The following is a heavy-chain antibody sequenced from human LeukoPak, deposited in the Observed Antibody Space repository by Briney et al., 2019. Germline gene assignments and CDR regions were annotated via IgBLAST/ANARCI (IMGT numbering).Heavy chain of an antibody. CDR1: GFTFSSYA. J-gene: IGHJ4*02. V-gene: IGHV3-23*01. CDR2: ISGSGGST. D-gene: IGHD3-3*01. Sequence: GGSLRLSCAASGFTFSSYAMSWVRQAPGKGLEWVSAISGSGGSTYYADSVKGRFTISRDNSKNTLYLQMNSLRAEDTAVYYCAKEPLPYDFWSGYWKDYWGQGTLVTVSS. CDR3: AKEPLPYDFWSGYWKDY.